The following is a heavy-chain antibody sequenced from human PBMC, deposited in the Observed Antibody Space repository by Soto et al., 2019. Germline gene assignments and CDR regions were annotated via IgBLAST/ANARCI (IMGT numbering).Heavy chain of an antibody. CDR3: ASHSYGSGSYYPRYYYYMDV. CDR2: IIPILGIA. Sequence: ASVKVSCKASGGTFSSYTISWVRQAPGQGLEWMGRIIPILGIANYAQKFQGRVTITADKSTSTAYMELSSLRSEDTAVYYCASHSYGSGSYYPRYYYYMDVWGKGTTVTVSS. CDR1: GGTFSSYT. V-gene: IGHV1-69*02. J-gene: IGHJ6*03. D-gene: IGHD3-10*01.